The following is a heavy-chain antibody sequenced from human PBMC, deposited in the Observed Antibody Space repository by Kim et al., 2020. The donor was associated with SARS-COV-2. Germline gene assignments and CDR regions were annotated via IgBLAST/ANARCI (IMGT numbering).Heavy chain of an antibody. CDR3: PRVRRITMFGVFNCFAP. CDR1: GGSISSYY. J-gene: IGHJ5*02. Sequence: SETLSLTCTVSGGSISSYYSSWTRQPPPTGLEWIGYIYYSVSTNYNPSLKTRVTISLDTSKNQFSLTLTSVTAADPAVYYFPRVRRITMFGVFNCFAPW. CDR2: IYYSVST. V-gene: IGHV4-59*01. D-gene: IGHD3-3*01.